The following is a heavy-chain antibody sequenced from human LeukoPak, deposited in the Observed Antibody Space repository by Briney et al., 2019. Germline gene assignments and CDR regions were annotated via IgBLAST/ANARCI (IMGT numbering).Heavy chain of an antibody. J-gene: IGHJ5*02. CDR2: ISSSSSYI. V-gene: IGHV3-21*04. CDR3: ARVRYYYDSSGYYFNWFDP. Sequence: GGSLRLSCAASGFTFSSYSMNWVRQAPGKGLEWVSSISSSSSYIYYADSVKGRFTISRDNAKNSLYLQMNSLRAEDTAVYYCARVRYYYDSSGYYFNWFDPWGQGTLVTVSS. CDR1: GFTFSSYS. D-gene: IGHD3-22*01.